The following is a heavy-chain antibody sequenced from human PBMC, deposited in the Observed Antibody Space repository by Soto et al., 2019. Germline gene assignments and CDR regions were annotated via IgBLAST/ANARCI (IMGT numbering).Heavy chain of an antibody. CDR2: IKEDGSEK. CDR1: GFTFSAYW. Sequence: GGSLRLSCAASGFTFSAYWMSWVRQAPGKGLEWVANIKEDGSEKYYVDSVEGRFTISRDNAKNSLYLQMTSLRAEDTALYYCARGWGYFDSSGFPYLYAMDVWGQGTTVTVSS. J-gene: IGHJ6*02. CDR3: ARGWGYFDSSGFPYLYAMDV. V-gene: IGHV3-7*01. D-gene: IGHD3-22*01.